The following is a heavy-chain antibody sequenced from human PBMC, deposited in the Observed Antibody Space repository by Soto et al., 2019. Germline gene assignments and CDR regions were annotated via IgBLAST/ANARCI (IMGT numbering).Heavy chain of an antibody. Sequence: QMQLVQSGPEVKKPGTSVKVSCKASGFTFTSSAMQWVRQARGQRLEWIGWIVVGSGHTNYAQKFQERVIITRDMSTSTAYMELSSLRSEDTAVYYCAADSRYCSGGNCEDYWGQGTLVTVSS. CDR2: IVVGSGHT. CDR1: GFTFTSSA. CDR3: AADSRYCSGGNCEDY. J-gene: IGHJ4*02. V-gene: IGHV1-58*02. D-gene: IGHD2-15*01.